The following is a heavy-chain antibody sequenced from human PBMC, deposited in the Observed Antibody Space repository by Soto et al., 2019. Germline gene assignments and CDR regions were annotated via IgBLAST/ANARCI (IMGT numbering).Heavy chain of an antibody. Sequence: GSLRLSCAASGFTFSSYGMHWVRQAPGKGLEWVAVIWYDGSNKYYADSVKGRFTISRDNSKNTLYLQMNSLRAEDTAVYYCARVYCSGGSCPYGMDVWGQGTTVTVSS. V-gene: IGHV3-33*01. D-gene: IGHD2-15*01. J-gene: IGHJ6*02. CDR1: GFTFSSYG. CDR2: IWYDGSNK. CDR3: ARVYCSGGSCPYGMDV.